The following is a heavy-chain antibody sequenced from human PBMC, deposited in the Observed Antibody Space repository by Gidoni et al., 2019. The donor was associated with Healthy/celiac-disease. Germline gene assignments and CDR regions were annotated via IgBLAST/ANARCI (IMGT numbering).Heavy chain of an antibody. V-gene: IGHV1-69*01. CDR1: GRTLRSYA. D-gene: IGHD3-10*01. Sequence: QVQLVQSGAEVKKPGSSVKVSCKAYGRTLRSYAISWVRQAPGQGLEWMGGFLPIVVTANYAQKFQGRVTITADESTSTAYMELSSLRSEDTAVYYCAREENYYGSGSYYRYWGQGTLVTVSS. CDR2: FLPIVVTA. CDR3: AREENYYGSGSYYRY. J-gene: IGHJ4*02.